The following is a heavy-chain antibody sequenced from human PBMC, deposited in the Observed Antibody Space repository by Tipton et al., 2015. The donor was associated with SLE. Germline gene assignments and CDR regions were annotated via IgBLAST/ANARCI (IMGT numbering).Heavy chain of an antibody. CDR2: IFRSGTT. CDR3: ARLGSNWHFDV. CDR1: GGSIGSDTYY. Sequence: TLSLTCTVSGGSIGSDTYYWGWIRQSPKGLEWIGSIFRSGTTFFNPSLKSRVTISINTSKNQFSLRLTSVTAADTAVYYCARLGSNWHFDVWGRGTLVTVS. J-gene: IGHJ2*01. V-gene: IGHV4-39*07. D-gene: IGHD2-15*01.